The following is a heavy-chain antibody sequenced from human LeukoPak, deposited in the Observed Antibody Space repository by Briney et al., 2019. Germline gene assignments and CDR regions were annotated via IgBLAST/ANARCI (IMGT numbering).Heavy chain of an antibody. J-gene: IGHJ4*02. V-gene: IGHV3-33*06. Sequence: GRSLRVSCAASGFTFSSYGMHWVRQAPGKGLEWVAVIWYDGSNKYYADSVKGRFTISRDNSKNTLYLQMNSLRAEDTAVYYCAKANYGDYDHFDYWGQGTLVTVSS. CDR1: GFTFSSYG. D-gene: IGHD4-17*01. CDR2: IWYDGSNK. CDR3: AKANYGDYDHFDY.